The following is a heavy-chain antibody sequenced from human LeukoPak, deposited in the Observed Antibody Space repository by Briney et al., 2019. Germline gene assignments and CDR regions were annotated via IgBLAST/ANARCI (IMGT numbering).Heavy chain of an antibody. CDR3: AKVGGSGSYNYYYGMDV. J-gene: IGHJ6*02. CDR1: GFTFDDYA. Sequence: GGSLRLSCAASGFTFDDYAMHWVRQAPGKGLEWVSAISGSGGSTCYADSVKGRFTISRDNSKNTLYLQMNSLRAEDTAVYYCAKVGGSGSYNYYYGMDVWGQGTTVTVSS. D-gene: IGHD3-10*01. CDR2: ISGSGGST. V-gene: IGHV3-23*01.